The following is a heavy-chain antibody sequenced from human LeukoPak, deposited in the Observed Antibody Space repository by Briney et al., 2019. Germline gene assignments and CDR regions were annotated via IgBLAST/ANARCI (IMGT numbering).Heavy chain of an antibody. D-gene: IGHD2-2*01. CDR1: GGSISSSNW. CDR3: ARTYCGTTSCYAPFDY. CDR2: IYHSGST. V-gene: IGHV4-4*02. J-gene: IGHJ4*02. Sequence: SETLSLTCAVSGGSISSSNWWSWVRQPPGKGLEWIGEIYHSGSTNYNPSLKSRVTISVDKSKNQFSLKLNSVTAADTAVYYCARTYCGTTSCYAPFDYWGQGTLVAVTS.